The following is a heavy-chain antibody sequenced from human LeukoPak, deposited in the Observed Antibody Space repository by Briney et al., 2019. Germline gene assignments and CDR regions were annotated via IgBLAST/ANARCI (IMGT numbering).Heavy chain of an antibody. J-gene: IGHJ4*02. CDR1: GASVSGSPYY. CDR2: IYSSGST. CDR3: AKSGCYGLIDY. D-gene: IGHD1-26*01. Sequence: SETLSLTCTVSGASVSGSPYYWGWIRQPPGKGLEWIGSIYSSGSTYYNASLQSRVTISIETSKNQISLRLNSVTAADTAIYYCAKSGCYGLIDYWGQGTLVTVSS. V-gene: IGHV4-39*01.